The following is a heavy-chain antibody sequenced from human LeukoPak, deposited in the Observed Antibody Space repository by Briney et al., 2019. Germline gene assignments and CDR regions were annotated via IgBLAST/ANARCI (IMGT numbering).Heavy chain of an antibody. CDR3: AKEGIYFPRARADY. CDR1: GFTFSSYA. CDR2: ISGSGGST. V-gene: IGHV3-23*01. Sequence: GASLRLSCAASGFTFSSYAMSWVRQAPGKGLEWVSAISGSGGSTYYADSVKGRLTISRDNSKNTLYLQMNSLRAEDTAVYYCAKEGIYFPRARADYWGQGTLVTVSS. D-gene: IGHD2/OR15-2a*01. J-gene: IGHJ4*02.